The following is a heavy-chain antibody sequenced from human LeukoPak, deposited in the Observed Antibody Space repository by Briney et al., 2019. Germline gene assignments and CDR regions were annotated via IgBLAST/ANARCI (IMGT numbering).Heavy chain of an antibody. CDR3: ARGYNWFDP. Sequence: PLETLSLTCTVSGASISSSYWSWIRQSPGQGLEWIGYVYYSGSTNSNPSLKSRVTISVDTSKNQFSLKVSSVTAADTAIYYCARGYNWFDPWGQGTPVTVSS. J-gene: IGHJ5*02. CDR1: GASISSSY. CDR2: VYYSGST. V-gene: IGHV4-59*01.